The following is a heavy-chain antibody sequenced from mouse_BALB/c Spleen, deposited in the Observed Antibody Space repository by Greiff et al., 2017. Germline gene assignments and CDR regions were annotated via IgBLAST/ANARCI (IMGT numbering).Heavy chain of an antibody. D-gene: IGHD2-4*01. CDR3: ARGYDYGWAMDY. Sequence: VQLKESGPELVKPGASVKISCKASGYTFTDYNMHWVKQSHGKSLEWIGYIYPYNGGTGYNQKFKSKATLTVDNSSSTAYMELRSLTSEDSAVYYCARGYDYGWAMDYWGQGTSDTVSS. CDR2: IYPYNGGT. V-gene: IGHV1S29*02. CDR1: GYTFTDYN. J-gene: IGHJ4*01.